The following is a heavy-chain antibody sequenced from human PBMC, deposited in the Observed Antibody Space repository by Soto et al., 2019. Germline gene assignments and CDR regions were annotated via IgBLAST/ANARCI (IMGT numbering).Heavy chain of an antibody. Sequence: APVKVSCRVPGYSLTDYDMQCAPQSPAQGPTSMGWISPNSGGKKYAQKFQGRVTMTRDKSISTVYMELGRLRSDDTAMYFCARDRRATPTDGGASKFYYGDEARGQRSRVTV. D-gene: IGHD1-26*01. CDR1: GYSLTDYD. J-gene: IGHJ3*01. V-gene: IGHV1-2*02. CDR2: ISPNSGGK. CDR3: ARDRRATPTDGGASKFYYGDEA.